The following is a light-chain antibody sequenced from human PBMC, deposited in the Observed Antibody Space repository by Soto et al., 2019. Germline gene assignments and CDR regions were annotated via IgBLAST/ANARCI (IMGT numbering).Light chain of an antibody. CDR2: DAS. CDR1: QDISNY. J-gene: IGKJ3*01. V-gene: IGKV1-33*01. Sequence: DIQMTQSPSSLSASVRDRVTITCQASQDISNYLNWYQQKPGKAPKXLICDASNLEPGVPSRFSGSGSGTDFTFTISSLQPEDIETYYCQQFDNLPFTFGSGTKVDIK. CDR3: QQFDNLPFT.